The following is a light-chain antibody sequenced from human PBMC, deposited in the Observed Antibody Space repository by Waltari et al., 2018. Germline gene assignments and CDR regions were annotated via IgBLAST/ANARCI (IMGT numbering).Light chain of an antibody. Sequence: SYELPQPPSVSVSPGQTASITCSGDKLGDKSVCWYKQRPGQSPVLLVYQSDKRPSRIPERFSGSNSGNTATLTISGTQAMDDADYYCQAWDGGTGVFGTGTKVTVL. V-gene: IGLV3-1*01. CDR1: KLGDKS. J-gene: IGLJ1*01. CDR3: QAWDGGTGV. CDR2: QSD.